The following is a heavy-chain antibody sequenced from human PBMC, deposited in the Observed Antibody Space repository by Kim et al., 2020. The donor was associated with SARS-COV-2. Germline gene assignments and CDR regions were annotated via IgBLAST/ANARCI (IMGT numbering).Heavy chain of an antibody. J-gene: IGHJ4*02. CDR2: IYYSGST. Sequence: SETLSLTCTVSGGSISSSSYYWGWIRQPPGKGLEWIGSIYYSGSTYYNPSLKSRVTISVDTSKNQFSLKLSSVTAADTAVYYCASRIAGGYYDSSGYYLDYWGQGTLVTVAS. V-gene: IGHV4-39*01. CDR3: ASRIAGGYYDSSGYYLDY. D-gene: IGHD3-22*01. CDR1: GGSISSSSYY.